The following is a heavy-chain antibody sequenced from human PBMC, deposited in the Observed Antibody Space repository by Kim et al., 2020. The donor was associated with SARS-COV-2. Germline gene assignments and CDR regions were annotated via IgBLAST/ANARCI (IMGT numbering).Heavy chain of an antibody. CDR3: ARNKYRSPDPNYDILTGYYRPFGRKNIVVCWFDP. CDR1: GYTFTSYG. CDR2: ISAYNGNT. Sequence: ASVKVSCKASGYTFTSYGISWVRQAPGQGLEWMGWISAYNGNTNYAQKLQGRVTMTTDTSTSTAYMELRSLRSDDTAVYYCARNKYRSPDPNYDILTGYYRPFGRKNIVVCWFDPLGQGTLVTVSS. D-gene: IGHD3-9*01. V-gene: IGHV1-18*04. J-gene: IGHJ5*02.